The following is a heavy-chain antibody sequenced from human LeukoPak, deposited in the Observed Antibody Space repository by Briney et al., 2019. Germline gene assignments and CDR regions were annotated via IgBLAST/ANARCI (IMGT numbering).Heavy chain of an antibody. CDR1: GFTFSSYA. CDR2: ITYNGDHR. V-gene: IGHV3-23*01. J-gene: IGHJ4*02. Sequence: GGSLRLSCAVSGFTFSSYAMGWVRQAPGKGLEWVAGITYNGDHRNYADSVKGRFTISRDNSKSTLDLQMNSLRAEDTALYYCARDGSWGWAQYDHWGQGILVTVSS. D-gene: IGHD5-24*01. CDR3: ARDGSWGWAQYDH.